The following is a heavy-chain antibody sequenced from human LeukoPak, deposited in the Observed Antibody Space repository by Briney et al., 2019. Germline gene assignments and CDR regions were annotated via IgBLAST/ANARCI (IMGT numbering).Heavy chain of an antibody. CDR3: AKGLDY. CDR1: GFTFSTYG. Sequence: GGTLRLSCSASGFTFSTYGMSWVRQAPGKGLEWVSAITGSGDRTYYADSVKGRFTISRDNSRNTAYLQMNSLRAEDTAVYYCAKGLDYWAQGILVTVSS. J-gene: IGHJ4*02. V-gene: IGHV3-23*01. CDR2: ITGSGDRT.